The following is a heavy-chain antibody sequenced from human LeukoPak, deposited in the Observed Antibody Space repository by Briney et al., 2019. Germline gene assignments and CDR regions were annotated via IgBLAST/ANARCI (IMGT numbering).Heavy chain of an antibody. CDR2: ISYIGRT. J-gene: IGHJ3*02. D-gene: IGHD4-17*01. CDR1: DDSLSSHY. CDR3: ARDLVTVTKGFDI. Sequence: SETLSLTCAVSDDSLSSHYWTWIRQPPGKGLEWIGYISYIGRTNYNPSLKSRVTISIDTSKSQFSLKLTSVTAADTAVYYCARDLVTVTKGFDIWGQGTMVSVSS. V-gene: IGHV4-59*11.